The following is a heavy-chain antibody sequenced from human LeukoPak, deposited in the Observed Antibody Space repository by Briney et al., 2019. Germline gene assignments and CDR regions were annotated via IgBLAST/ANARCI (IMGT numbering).Heavy chain of an antibody. D-gene: IGHD2-2*01. CDR3: ARVRCSSTSCAAKDAFDI. J-gene: IGHJ3*02. Sequence: SETLSLTCTVSGDSMSSHYWGWFRQPPGTGLEWIGVVYYSGSTYYTPSLKSRVTISVDTSKNQFSLRLNSVTAADTAVYYCARVRCSSTSCAAKDAFDIWGQGTLVTVSS. V-gene: IGHV4-59*04. CDR2: VYYSGST. CDR1: GDSMSSHY.